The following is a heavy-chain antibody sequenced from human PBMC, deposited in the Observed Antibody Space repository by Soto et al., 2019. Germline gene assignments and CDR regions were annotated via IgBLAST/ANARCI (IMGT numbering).Heavy chain of an antibody. CDR1: GGSFSGYY. V-gene: IGHV4-34*01. CDR3: ARGGFGCSGGSCYYYYYGMDV. J-gene: IGHJ6*02. Sequence: QVQLQQWGAGLLKPSETLSLTCAVYGGSFSGYYWSWIRQPPGKGLEWIGEINHSGSTNYNPSLKSRVTISVDTSKNQFSLKLSSVTAADTAVYYCARGGFGCSGGSCYYYYYGMDVWGQGTTVTVSS. CDR2: INHSGST. D-gene: IGHD2-15*01.